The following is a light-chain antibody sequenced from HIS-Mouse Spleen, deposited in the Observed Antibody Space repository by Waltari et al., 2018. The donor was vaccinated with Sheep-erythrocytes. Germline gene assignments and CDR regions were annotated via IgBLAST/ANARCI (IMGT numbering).Light chain of an antibody. CDR3: QVWDSSSDHYV. V-gene: IGLV3-21*03. J-gene: IGLJ1*01. CDR2: DDS. CDR1: NIGSKS. Sequence: SYVLTQPPSVSVAPGKTARITWGGNNIGSKSVHWYQQKPGQAPVLAVYDDSDRPSRLPELCSGSNSGNTATLTISRVEAGDEDDDYCQVWDSSSDHYVFGTGTKVTVL.